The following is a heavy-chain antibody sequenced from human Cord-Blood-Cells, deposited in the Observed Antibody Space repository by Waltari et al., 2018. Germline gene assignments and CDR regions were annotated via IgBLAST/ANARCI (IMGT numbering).Heavy chain of an antibody. CDR1: GFTFSSYA. V-gene: IGHV3-23*04. Sequence: EVQLVESGGGLVQPGGSLRRSCAASGFTFSSYAMSWVRQAPGKGLEWVSAISGSGGSTYYADSVKGRFTSSRDNSKNTLYLQMNSLRAEDTAVYYCAKVYSGSSYFDYWGQGTLVTVSS. CDR3: AKVYSGSSYFDY. D-gene: IGHD1-26*01. CDR2: ISGSGGST. J-gene: IGHJ4*02.